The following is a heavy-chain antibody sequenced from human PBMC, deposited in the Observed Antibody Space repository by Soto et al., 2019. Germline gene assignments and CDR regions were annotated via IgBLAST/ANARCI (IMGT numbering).Heavy chain of an antibody. V-gene: IGHV1-69*01. J-gene: IGHJ4*02. CDR1: GGTFSSYA. Sequence: QVQLVQSGAEVKKPGSSVKVSCKASGGTFSSYAISWVRQAPGQGPEWMGGIIPIFGTANYAQKFQGRVTITADESTSTAYMELSSLRSEDTAVYYCASPRPFGEHTLFDYWGQGTLVTVSS. CDR3: ASPRPFGEHTLFDY. D-gene: IGHD3-10*01. CDR2: IIPIFGTA.